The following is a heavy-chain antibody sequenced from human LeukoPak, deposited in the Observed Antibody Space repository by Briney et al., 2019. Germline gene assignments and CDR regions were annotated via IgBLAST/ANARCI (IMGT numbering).Heavy chain of an antibody. Sequence: SETLSLTCAVYGGSFSGYYWSWIRQPPGKGLEWIGEINHSGSTNYNPSLKSRVTISVDTSKNQFSLKLSSVTAADTAVYYCARKRYCSGGSCYRWFDPWGQGTLVTVSS. V-gene: IGHV4-34*01. D-gene: IGHD2-15*01. CDR2: INHSGST. CDR1: GGSFSGYY. J-gene: IGHJ5*02. CDR3: ARKRYCSGGSCYRWFDP.